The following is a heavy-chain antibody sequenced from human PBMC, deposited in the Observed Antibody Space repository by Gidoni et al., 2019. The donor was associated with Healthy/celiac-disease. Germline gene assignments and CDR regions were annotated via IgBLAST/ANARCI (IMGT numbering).Heavy chain of an antibody. J-gene: IGHJ5*02. CDR1: RLTFSSYA. CDR3: ARDYGDYRWFDP. Sequence: QVTLVESGGGVVAPGRSLRLACAASRLTFSSYAMHWVRQAPGKWLDWGAVISYDGSNKYYADSVKGRFTISRDNSKNTLYLQMNSLRAEDTAVYYCARDYGDYRWFDPWGQGTLVTVSS. CDR2: ISYDGSNK. D-gene: IGHD4-17*01. V-gene: IGHV3-30*04.